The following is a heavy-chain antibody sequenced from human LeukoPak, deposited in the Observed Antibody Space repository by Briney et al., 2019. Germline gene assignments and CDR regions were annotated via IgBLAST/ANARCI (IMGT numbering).Heavy chain of an antibody. CDR3: ARTSSSSWYSAFDI. CDR2: ISYDGSNK. CDR1: GFTFSSYG. Sequence: GRSLRLSCAASGFTFSSYGMHWVRQAPGKGLEWVAVISYDGSNKYYADSVKGRFTISRDNSKNTLYLQMNSLRAEDTAVYYCARTSSSSWYSAFDIWGQGTMVTVSS. V-gene: IGHV3-30*03. D-gene: IGHD6-13*01. J-gene: IGHJ3*02.